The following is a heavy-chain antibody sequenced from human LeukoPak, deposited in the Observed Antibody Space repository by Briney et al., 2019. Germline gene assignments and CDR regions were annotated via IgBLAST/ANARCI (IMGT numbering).Heavy chain of an antibody. CDR2: IFTSGST. V-gene: IGHV4-61*02. J-gene: IGHJ5*02. CDR3: ARVSWDLDPIADYGDNNPNWFDP. CDR1: GGSINSGSYY. Sequence: PSQTLSLTCTVSGGSINSGSYYWCWIRQPAGKGLEWIGRIFTSGSTYYNPSLKSRVTISVDTSKNQFSLKLSSVTAADTAVYYCARVSWDLDPIADYGDNNPNWFDPWGQGTLVTVSS. D-gene: IGHD4-17*01.